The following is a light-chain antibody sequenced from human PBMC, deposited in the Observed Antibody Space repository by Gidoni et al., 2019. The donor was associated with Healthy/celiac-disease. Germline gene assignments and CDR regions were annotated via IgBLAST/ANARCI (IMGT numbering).Light chain of an antibody. J-gene: IGLJ2*01. CDR1: SSDVGGYNY. Sequence: QSALTQPASVSGSPGQSITISCTGTSSDVGGYNYGSWYQQHPGKAPKLMIYDVSKRPSGVSNRFSGSKSGNTASLTNSGLQAEDEADYYCSSYTSSSTLFGGGTKLTVL. CDR2: DVS. CDR3: SSYTSSSTL. V-gene: IGLV2-14*03.